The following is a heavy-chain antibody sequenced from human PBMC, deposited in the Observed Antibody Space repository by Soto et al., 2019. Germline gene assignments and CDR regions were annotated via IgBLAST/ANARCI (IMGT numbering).Heavy chain of an antibody. CDR3: AKNIWGVVVAATAEMDTAMATFDY. D-gene: IGHD2-15*01. J-gene: IGHJ4*02. Sequence: GGSLRLSCAASGFTFSSYAMSWVRQAPGKGLEWVSAISGSGGSTYYADSVKGRFTISRDNSKNTLYLQMNSLRAEDTAVYYCAKNIWGVVVAATAEMDTAMATFDYWGQGTLVTVSS. CDR2: ISGSGGST. V-gene: IGHV3-23*01. CDR1: GFTFSSYA.